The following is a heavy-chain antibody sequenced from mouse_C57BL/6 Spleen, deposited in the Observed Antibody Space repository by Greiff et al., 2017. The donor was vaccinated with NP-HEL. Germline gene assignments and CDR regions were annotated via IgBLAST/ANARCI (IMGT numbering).Heavy chain of an antibody. D-gene: IGHD1-3*01. CDR1: GYTFTSYG. V-gene: IGHV1-81*01. J-gene: IGHJ3*01. CDR2: IYPRSGNT. Sequence: VQLQQSGAELARPGASVKLSCKASGYTFTSYGISWVKQRTGQGLEWIGEIYPRSGNTYYNEKFKGKATLTADKSSSTAYMELRSLTSEDSAVDFCAREGSGTWFAYWGQGTLVTVSA. CDR3: AREGSGTWFAY.